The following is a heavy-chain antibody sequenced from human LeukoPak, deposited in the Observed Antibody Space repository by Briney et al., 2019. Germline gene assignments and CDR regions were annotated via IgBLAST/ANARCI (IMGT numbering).Heavy chain of an antibody. CDR2: INTNTGNP. J-gene: IGHJ4*02. V-gene: IGHV7-4-1*02. D-gene: IGHD3-3*01. Sequence: GASVKVSCKASGYTFTTFALIWVRQAAGQGLEWMGWINTNTGNPTYAQAFTGRFVFSLDTSVSTSYLQISSLKAEDTAVYYCAGVRRFLNGGVAGIDYWGQGSLVTVSS. CDR3: AGVRRFLNGGVAGIDY. CDR1: GYTFTTFA.